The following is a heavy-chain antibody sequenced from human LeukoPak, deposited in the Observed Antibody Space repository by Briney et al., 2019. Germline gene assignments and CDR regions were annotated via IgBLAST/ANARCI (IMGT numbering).Heavy chain of an antibody. D-gene: IGHD3-16*02. CDR1: GGSISSESYY. CDR3: ARGDKRVTFGGVIVPFDY. V-gene: IGHV4-61*02. J-gene: IGHJ4*02. CDR2: IYYSGST. Sequence: SETLSLTCTVSGGSISSESYYWSWIRQPAGKGLEWIGRIYYSGSTNYNPSLKSRVIMSVDTSKNQFSLSLSSVTATDTAVYYCARGDKRVTFGGVIVPFDYWGQGTLVTVSS.